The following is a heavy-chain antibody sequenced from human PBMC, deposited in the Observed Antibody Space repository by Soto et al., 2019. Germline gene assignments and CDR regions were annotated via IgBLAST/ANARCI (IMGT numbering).Heavy chain of an antibody. CDR2: INPNSGGT. CDR3: ARDITMMEEVMGY. J-gene: IGHJ4*02. Sequence: QVQLVQSGAEMKKPGASVKVSCKASGYTFTGYYMYWVRQAPGQGLEWMGWINPNSGGTNYAQKFQGRVTMTRDTSISTAYMELSRLRSDDTAVYYCARDITMMEEVMGYWGQGTLVTVSS. D-gene: IGHD3-22*01. V-gene: IGHV1-2*02. CDR1: GYTFTGYY.